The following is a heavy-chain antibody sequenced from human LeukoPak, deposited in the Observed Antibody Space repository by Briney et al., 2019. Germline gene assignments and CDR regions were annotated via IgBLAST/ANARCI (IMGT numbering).Heavy chain of an antibody. V-gene: IGHV1-8*01. CDR2: MNPNSGNT. J-gene: IGHJ6*02. Sequence: ASVKVSCKASGYTFTSYDINWVRQAPGQGLEWMGWMNPNSGNTGYAQKFQGRVTMTRNTSISTAYMELSSLRSEDTAVYYCARLAGHSGIACGMDVWGQGTTVTVSS. D-gene: IGHD1-26*01. CDR1: GYTFTSYD. CDR3: ARLAGHSGIACGMDV.